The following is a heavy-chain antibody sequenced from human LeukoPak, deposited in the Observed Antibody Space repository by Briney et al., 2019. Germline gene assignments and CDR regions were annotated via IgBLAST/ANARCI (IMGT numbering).Heavy chain of an antibody. CDR2: ISSSSSYI. D-gene: IGHD2-2*01. CDR3: ASPGPQGDIVVVPAATPYYYYGMDV. CDR1: GFTFSSYG. V-gene: IGHV3-21*01. Sequence: GGSLRLSCAASGFTFSSYGMHWVRQAPGKGLEWVSSISSSSSYIYYADSVKGRFTISRDNAKNSLYLQMNSLRAEDTAVYYCASPGPQGDIVVVPAATPYYYYGMDVWGQGTTVTVSS. J-gene: IGHJ6*02.